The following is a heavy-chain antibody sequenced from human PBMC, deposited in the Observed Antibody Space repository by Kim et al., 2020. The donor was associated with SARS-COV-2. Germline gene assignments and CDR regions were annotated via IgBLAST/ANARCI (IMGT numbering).Heavy chain of an antibody. J-gene: IGHJ4*02. CDR1: GGSISSYY. CDR2: IYYSGST. V-gene: IGHV4-59*08. D-gene: IGHD4-17*01. CDR3: ARHPYGDLYYFDY. Sequence: SETLSLTCTVSGGSISSYYWSWIRQPPGKGLEWIGYIYYSGSTNYNPSLKSRVTISVDTSKNQFSLKLSSVTAADTALYYCARHPYGDLYYFDYWGQGTLVTVSS.